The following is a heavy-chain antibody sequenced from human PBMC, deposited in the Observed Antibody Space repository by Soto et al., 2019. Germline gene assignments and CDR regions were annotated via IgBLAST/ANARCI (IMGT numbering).Heavy chain of an antibody. CDR1: GYIFSNQW. CDR2: IYPGDSDT. J-gene: IGHJ4*02. V-gene: IGHV5-51*01. CDR3: ARRVLRETDLDY. D-gene: IGHD3-10*02. Sequence: PGESLKISCKGSGYIFSNQWIGWVRQVPGKGLECMGIIYPGDSDTRYSPSFQGQVTISADKSISTAYLQWNSLKASDTAMYYCARRVLRETDLDYSGQGTLVTVSS.